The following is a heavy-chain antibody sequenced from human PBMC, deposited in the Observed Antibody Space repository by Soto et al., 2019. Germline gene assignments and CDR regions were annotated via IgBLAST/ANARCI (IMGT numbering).Heavy chain of an antibody. Sequence: QVQLQQWGAGLLKPSETLSLTCTIYGESFSGYYWSWIRQPPGKGLEWIGEINHSGSANNNPSLKRRVTISRDTSKNQFSLKLTSVTAADTAVYYCARASYDSSGYFDYWGQGTLVTVSS. CDR2: INHSGSA. J-gene: IGHJ4*02. V-gene: IGHV4-34*02. CDR3: ARASYDSSGYFDY. D-gene: IGHD3-22*01. CDR1: GESFSGYY.